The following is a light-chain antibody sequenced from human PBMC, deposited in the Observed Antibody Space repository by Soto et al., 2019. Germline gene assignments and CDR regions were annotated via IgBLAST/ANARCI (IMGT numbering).Light chain of an antibody. CDR1: SGSVSTSYY. V-gene: IGLV8-61*01. Sequence: QTVVTQEPSFSVSPGRTVTLTCGLSSGSVSTSYYPSWYQQTPGQAPRTLIYSTNTPSSGVPDRFSGSILGNKAALTITGAQADDESDYYCVLYMGSGIWVFGGGTKLTV. CDR2: STN. CDR3: VLYMGSGIWV. J-gene: IGLJ3*02.